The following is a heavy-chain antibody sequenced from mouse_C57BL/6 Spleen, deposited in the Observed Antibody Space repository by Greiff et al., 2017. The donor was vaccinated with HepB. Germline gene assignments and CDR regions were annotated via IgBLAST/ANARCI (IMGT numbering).Heavy chain of an antibody. CDR2: IDPANGNT. J-gene: IGHJ2*01. D-gene: IGHD1-1*01. V-gene: IGHV14-3*01. CDR1: GFNIKNTY. CDR3: ARAYYGPDDFDY. Sequence: EVMLVESVAELVRPGASVKLSCTASGFNIKNTYMHWVKQRPEQGLEWIGRIDPANGNTKYAPKFQGKATITADTSSNTAYLQLSSLTSEDTAIYYCARAYYGPDDFDYWGQGTTLTVSS.